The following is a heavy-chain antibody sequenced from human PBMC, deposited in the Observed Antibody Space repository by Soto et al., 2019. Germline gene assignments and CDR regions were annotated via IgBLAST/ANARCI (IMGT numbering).Heavy chain of an antibody. CDR2: ISSSSSYI. V-gene: IGHV3-21*01. D-gene: IGHD6-13*01. CDR3: ARDFSNSWYFFDY. Sequence: PVGSLRLSCAASGFTFSSYNTNWVRQAPGKGLEWVSSISSSSSYIYYADSVKGRFTISRDNAKNSLYLQMNSLRAEDTAVYYCARDFSNSWYFFDYWGQGTLVTVSS. CDR1: GFTFSSYN. J-gene: IGHJ4*02.